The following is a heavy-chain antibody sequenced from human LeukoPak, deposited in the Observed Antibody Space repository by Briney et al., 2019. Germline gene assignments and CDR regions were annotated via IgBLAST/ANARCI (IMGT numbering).Heavy chain of an antibody. CDR3: TKMRGSLYAFDI. V-gene: IGHV3-7*05. Sequence: GGSLRLSCAASGFTFSNYWMSWVRQAPGKGLEWVANIKEDGSEKYYVDSVKGRFTISRDNAKDSLYLQMNSLRAEDTAFYYCTKMRGSLYAFDIWGRGTMVTVS. CDR1: GFTFSNYW. J-gene: IGHJ3*02. D-gene: IGHD2-15*01. CDR2: IKEDGSEK.